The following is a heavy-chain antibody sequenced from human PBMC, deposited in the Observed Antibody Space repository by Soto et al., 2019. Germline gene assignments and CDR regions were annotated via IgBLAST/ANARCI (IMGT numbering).Heavy chain of an antibody. V-gene: IGHV6-1*01. CDR2: TYYRSKWYN. D-gene: IGHD3-9*01. J-gene: IGHJ3*02. CDR3: ARGWVLTGDDEPDAYDI. CDR1: GDSVSSNSAA. Sequence: PSQTLSLTCAISGDSVSSNSAAWNWIRQSPSRGLEWLGRTYYRSKWYNDYAVSVKSRITINPDTSKNQFSLQLNSVTPEDTAVYYCARGWVLTGDDEPDAYDIWGQGTMVTVSS.